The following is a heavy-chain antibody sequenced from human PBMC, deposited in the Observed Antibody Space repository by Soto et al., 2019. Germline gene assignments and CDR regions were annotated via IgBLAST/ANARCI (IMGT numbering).Heavy chain of an antibody. CDR3: ARTVSYYDSSEYWFDP. CDR1: GGSISSYY. J-gene: IGHJ5*02. Sequence: SETLSLTCTVSGGSISSYYWSWIRQPPGKGLEWIGYIYYSGSTYYNPSLKSRVTISVDTSKNQFSLKLSSVTAADTAVYYCARTVSYYDSSEYWFDPWGQGTLVTVSS. V-gene: IGHV4-59*12. D-gene: IGHD3-22*01. CDR2: IYYSGST.